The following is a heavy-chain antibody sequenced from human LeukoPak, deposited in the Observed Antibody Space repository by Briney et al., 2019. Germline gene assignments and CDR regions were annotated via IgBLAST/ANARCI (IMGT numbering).Heavy chain of an antibody. CDR3: ATSWELHSLDAFDI. J-gene: IGHJ3*02. Sequence: PGGSLRPSCAASGFTFSSYSMNWVRQAPGKGLEWVSYISSSSSTIYYADSVKGRFTISRDNAKNSLYLQMNSLRAEDTAVYYCATSWELHSLDAFDIWGQGTMVTVSS. CDR1: GFTFSSYS. D-gene: IGHD1-26*01. CDR2: ISSSSSTI. V-gene: IGHV3-48*01.